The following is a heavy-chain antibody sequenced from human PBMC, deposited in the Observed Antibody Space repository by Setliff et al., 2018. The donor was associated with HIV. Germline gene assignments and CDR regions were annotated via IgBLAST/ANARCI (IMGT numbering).Heavy chain of an antibody. Sequence: KTSETLSLTCTVSGGSIKSSSDYWGWIRQPPGKGLGWIGTIYYSGSTYYNPSLKSRVTISVATSKNQFSLKLSSVTAADTAVYYCAREAAAFGYYYYMDVWGKGTTVTVSS. J-gene: IGHJ6*03. CDR2: IYYSGST. CDR3: AREAAAFGYYYYMDV. D-gene: IGHD6-13*01. V-gene: IGHV4-39*02. CDR1: GGSIKSSSDY.